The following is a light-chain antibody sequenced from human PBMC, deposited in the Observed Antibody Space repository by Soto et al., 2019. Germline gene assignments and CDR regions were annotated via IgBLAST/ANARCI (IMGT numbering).Light chain of an antibody. CDR2: GAS. CDR3: QQYTGPPTT. Sequence: EIVLTHSPATLSLSPGERATLSCRASQSVSTYLAWYQQKPGQAPRPLIYGASTRAAGIPDRFSGSGSGTDFTLTITRLEPEDSAVYFCQQYTGPPTTFGQGTRLEI. CDR1: QSVSTY. J-gene: IGKJ5*01. V-gene: IGKV3-11*01.